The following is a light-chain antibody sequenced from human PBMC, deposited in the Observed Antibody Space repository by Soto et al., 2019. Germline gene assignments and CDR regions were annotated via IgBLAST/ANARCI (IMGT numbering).Light chain of an antibody. J-gene: IGLJ2*01. CDR3: QSYDSSLSVV. V-gene: IGLV1-40*01. CDR1: SSNIGAGYD. Sequence: QPVLTQPPSVSGAPGQRVTISCTGSSSNIGAGYDVHWYQQLPGTAPKLLIYGNSNRPSGLPDRFSGSKSDTSASMAITGLQAEEAADYYCQSYDSSLSVVFGGGTQLTVL. CDR2: GNS.